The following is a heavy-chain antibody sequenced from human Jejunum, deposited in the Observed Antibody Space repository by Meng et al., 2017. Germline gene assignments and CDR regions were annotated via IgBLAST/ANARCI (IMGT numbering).Heavy chain of an antibody. V-gene: IGHV1-18*01. Sequence: QVQLVQSGAEVKKPGASVKVSCKGSGYSFTRYAITWVRHAPGQGLEWMGWISGYNGDTNYAQKFQGRVSMTTDTSTSTAYMELRSLISDDTAVYYCAKDYYSDYVYDYWGQGTLVTVSS. CDR2: ISGYNGDT. CDR3: AKDYYSDYVYDY. CDR1: GYSFTRYA. D-gene: IGHD4-11*01. J-gene: IGHJ4*02.